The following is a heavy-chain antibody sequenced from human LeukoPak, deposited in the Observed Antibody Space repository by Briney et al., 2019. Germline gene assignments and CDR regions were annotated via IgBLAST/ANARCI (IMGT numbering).Heavy chain of an antibody. CDR2: IYYSGST. CDR3: ASRGYSYGNIDY. CDR1: GGSISSSSYY. J-gene: IGHJ4*02. D-gene: IGHD5-18*01. Sequence: SETLSLTCTVSGGSISSSSYYWGWIRQPPGKGLEWIGSIYYSGSTYYNPSLKSRVTISVDTSKNQFSLKLSSVTAADTAVYYCASRGYSYGNIDYWGQGTLVTVSS. V-gene: IGHV4-39*01.